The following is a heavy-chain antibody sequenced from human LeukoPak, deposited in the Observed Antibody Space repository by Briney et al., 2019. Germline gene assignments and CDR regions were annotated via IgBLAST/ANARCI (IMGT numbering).Heavy chain of an antibody. J-gene: IGHJ4*02. CDR1: GFTFSSYG. D-gene: IGHD3-10*01. CDR2: IRYDGSNK. CDR3: AKDSVLWFGELYTAPDY. Sequence: PGGSLRLSCAASGFTFSSYGMHWVRQAPGKGLEWVAFIRYDGSNKYYADSVKGRFTISRDNSKNTLYLQMNSLRAEDTAVYYCAKDSVLWFGELYTAPDYWGQGTLVTVSS. V-gene: IGHV3-30*02.